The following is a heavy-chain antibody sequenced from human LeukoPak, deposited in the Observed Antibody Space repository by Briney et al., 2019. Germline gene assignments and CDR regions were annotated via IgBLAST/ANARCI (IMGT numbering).Heavy chain of an antibody. J-gene: IGHJ5*02. CDR3: ARDRNYDSSGYQNWFDP. Sequence: SETLSLTCTVSGGSISSYYWSWIRQPPGKGLEWIGYIYYSGSTNYNPSLKSRVTISVDTSENQFSLKLSSVTAAGTAVYYCARDRNYDSSGYQNWFDPWGQGTLVTVSS. CDR2: IYYSGST. CDR1: GGSISSYY. D-gene: IGHD3-22*01. V-gene: IGHV4-59*01.